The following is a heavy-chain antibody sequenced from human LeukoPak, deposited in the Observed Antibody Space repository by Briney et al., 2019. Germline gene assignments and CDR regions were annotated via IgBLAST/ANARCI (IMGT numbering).Heavy chain of an antibody. Sequence: GGSLRLSCAASGFTFSNYWMSWVRQAPGNGLEWVANIKPDGSEKYCVDSVKGRFTISRDNAKNSLFLQMNSLRAEDTAVYYCARDGRWEKTPSCWGQGTLVTVSS. J-gene: IGHJ4*02. V-gene: IGHV3-7*01. CDR1: GFTFSNYW. CDR3: ARDGRWEKTPSC. D-gene: IGHD2-2*01. CDR2: IKPDGSEK.